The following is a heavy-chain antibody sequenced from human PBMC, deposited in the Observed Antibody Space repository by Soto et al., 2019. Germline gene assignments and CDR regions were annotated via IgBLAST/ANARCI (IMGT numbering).Heavy chain of an antibody. CDR3: ARVRDNNRGWYDLYYFDY. J-gene: IGHJ4*02. CDR1: GFTFSSYA. D-gene: IGHD6-19*01. V-gene: IGHV3-23*01. Sequence: GGSLRLSCAASGFTFSSYAMSWVRQAPGKGLEWVSAISGSGGSTYYADSVKGRFTISRDNSKNTLYLQMNSLRAEDTAVYYCARVRDNNRGWYDLYYFDYWGQGTLVTVSS. CDR2: ISGSGGST.